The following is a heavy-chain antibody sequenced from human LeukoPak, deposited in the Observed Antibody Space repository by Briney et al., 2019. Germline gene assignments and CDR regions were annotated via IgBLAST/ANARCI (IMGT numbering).Heavy chain of an antibody. Sequence: GESLKISCKGSGYSFTSYWIGWVRQMPGEGLEWMGIIYPGDSETRYNPSFEGQVTVSADKSIRTAYLQWSSLKASDSAMYYCAIAVAGTHFDYWGQGTLVTVSS. CDR1: GYSFTSYW. V-gene: IGHV5-51*01. CDR3: AIAVAGTHFDY. J-gene: IGHJ4*02. CDR2: IYPGDSET. D-gene: IGHD6-19*01.